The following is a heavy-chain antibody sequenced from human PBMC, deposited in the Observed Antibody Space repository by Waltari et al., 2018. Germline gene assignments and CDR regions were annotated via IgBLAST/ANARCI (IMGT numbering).Heavy chain of an antibody. J-gene: IGHJ4*02. D-gene: IGHD3-10*01. CDR3: ARASYYGDVDY. CDR2: IYYSGSS. Sequence: QVHLQESGSGLVKPSETLSLSCTVSGGSIGSFYWSWIRQPPGKGLEWIGYIYYSGSSTYSPSLQSRVTMSVDTSKNHLSLKLSSVTAADTAVYYCARASYYGDVDYWGQGILVTVSS. CDR1: GGSIGSFY. V-gene: IGHV4-59*12.